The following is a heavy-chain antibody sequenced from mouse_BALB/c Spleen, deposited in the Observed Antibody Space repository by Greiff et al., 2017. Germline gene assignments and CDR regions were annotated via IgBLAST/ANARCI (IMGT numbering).Heavy chain of an antibody. Sequence: EVKLQESGGGLVKPGGSLKLSCAASGFAFSSYDMSWVRQTPEKRLEWVAYISSGGGSTYYPDTVKGRFTISRDNAKNTLYLQMSSLKSEDTAMYYCASHYYGSSPWFAYWGQGTLVTVSA. D-gene: IGHD1-1*01. CDR2: ISSGGGST. V-gene: IGHV5-12-1*01. CDR1: GFAFSSYD. CDR3: ASHYYGSSPWFAY. J-gene: IGHJ3*01.